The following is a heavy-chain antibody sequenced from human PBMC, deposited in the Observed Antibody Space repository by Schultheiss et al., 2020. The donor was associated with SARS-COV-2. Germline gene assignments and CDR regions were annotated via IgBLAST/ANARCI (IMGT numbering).Heavy chain of an antibody. Sequence: SVKVSCKASGGTFSNYGINWVRQAPGQGLEWVGGIIPIFGTANYALKFQGRVTMTEDTSTDTAYMELSSLRSEDTAVYYCATAVDCSSTSCYTATGWGQGTLVTVSS. CDR2: IIPIFGTA. D-gene: IGHD2-2*02. CDR1: GGTFSNYG. V-gene: IGHV1-69*06. CDR3: ATAVDCSSTSCYTATG. J-gene: IGHJ4*02.